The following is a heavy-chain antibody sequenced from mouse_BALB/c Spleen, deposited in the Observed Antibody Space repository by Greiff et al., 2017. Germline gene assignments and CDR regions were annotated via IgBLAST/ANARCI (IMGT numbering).Heavy chain of an antibody. D-gene: IGHD2-4*01. CDR2: ISSGGST. J-gene: IGHJ4*01. CDR1: GFTFSSYA. CDR3: ASQSTMITTRAMDY. Sequence: EVQLVESGGGLVKPGGSLKLSCAASGFTFSSYAMSWVRQTPEKRLEWVASISSGGSTYYPDSVKGRFTISRDNARNILYLQMSSLRSEDSAMYYCASQSTMITTRAMDYWGQGTSVTVSS. V-gene: IGHV5-6-5*01.